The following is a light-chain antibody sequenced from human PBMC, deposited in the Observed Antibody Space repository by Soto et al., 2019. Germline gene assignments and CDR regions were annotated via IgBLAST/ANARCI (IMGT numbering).Light chain of an antibody. CDR3: QQHNTYSRT. Sequence: DIQMTQSPPTLSASVGDRVTITCRASQSISGWLAWYQQKPGKAPNLLIYQASTLESGVPSRFSGSGSGTEFTLSICSLQPDDFATYHCQQHNTYSRTFGQGTKV. CDR1: QSISGW. J-gene: IGKJ1*01. V-gene: IGKV1-5*03. CDR2: QAS.